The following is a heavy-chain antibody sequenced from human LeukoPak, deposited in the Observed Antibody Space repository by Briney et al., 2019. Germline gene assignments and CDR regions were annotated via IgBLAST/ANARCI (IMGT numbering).Heavy chain of an antibody. V-gene: IGHV3-23*01. J-gene: IGHJ6*02. CDR2: ISGSGGST. D-gene: IGHD3-10*01. Sequence: RSGGSLRLSCAASGFTFSSYAMSWVRQAPGKGLEWVSAISGSGGSTYYADSVKGRFTISRDNSKNTLYLQMNSLRAEDTAVYYCAKDSRVGGSGSYYLMDVWGQGTTVTVSS. CDR1: GFTFSSYA. CDR3: AKDSRVGGSGSYYLMDV.